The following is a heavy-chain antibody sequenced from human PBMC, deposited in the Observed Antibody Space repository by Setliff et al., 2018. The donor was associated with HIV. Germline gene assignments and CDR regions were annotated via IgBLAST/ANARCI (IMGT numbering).Heavy chain of an antibody. D-gene: IGHD5-12*01. J-gene: IGHJ4*02. V-gene: IGHV4-34*01. CDR3: ATLKMATIYRDFDY. CDR2: INHRGST. Sequence: PSETLSLTCAVYGGSFSGYYWSWIRQPPGEGLEWIGEINHRGSTNCNPSLKSRVSISVDTSKNQFSLKLSSVTAADTAVYYCATLKMATIYRDFDYWGQGTLVTVSS. CDR1: GGSFSGYY.